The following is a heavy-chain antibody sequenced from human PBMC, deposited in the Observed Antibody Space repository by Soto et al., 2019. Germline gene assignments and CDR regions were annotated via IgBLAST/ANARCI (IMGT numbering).Heavy chain of an antibody. CDR1: GFSFSTYE. V-gene: IGHV3-30-3*01. Sequence: GGSLRLSCAASGFSFSTYEIDWVRQAPGKGLEWVAVISFDITNKYYADSVKGRFTISRDNSKNTLYLQMNSLRVEDTAVYYCARHRNPYGSERDYGLDVWGQGTPVTVSS. CDR2: ISFDITNK. J-gene: IGHJ6*02. D-gene: IGHD3-10*01. CDR3: ARHRNPYGSERDYGLDV.